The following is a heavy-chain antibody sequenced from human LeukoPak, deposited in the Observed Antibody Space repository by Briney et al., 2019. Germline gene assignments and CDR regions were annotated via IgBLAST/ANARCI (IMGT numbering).Heavy chain of an antibody. Sequence: GGSLRPSCVASGFSFSIYAMNWVRQAPGEGLEWVSGIIGSAEEMYVADSVKGRFTISRDNSKNTLYLQMTSLRAEDTAVYYCAKDRVPDGVWEIDYWGQGTLVTVSS. J-gene: IGHJ4*02. CDR2: IIGSAEEM. CDR1: GFSFSIYA. CDR3: AKDRVPDGVWEIDY. D-gene: IGHD1-14*01. V-gene: IGHV3-23*01.